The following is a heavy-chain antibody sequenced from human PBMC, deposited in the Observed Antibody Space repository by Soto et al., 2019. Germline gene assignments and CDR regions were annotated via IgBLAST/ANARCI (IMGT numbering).Heavy chain of an antibody. CDR2: LSDSGDSI. Sequence: EVQLLESGGGLVQPGRSLRLSCTASGFTFSSHAMTWVRQAPGKGLEWVSGLSDSGDSIYYADSVKGRFTIYRDNSMNTLYLQMNTLRVADTAVYYCAKVSSSVYAGFFDLWGQGTLVTVSS. J-gene: IGHJ4*02. V-gene: IGHV3-23*01. CDR3: AKVSSSVYAGFFDL. D-gene: IGHD2-8*01. CDR1: GFTFSSHA.